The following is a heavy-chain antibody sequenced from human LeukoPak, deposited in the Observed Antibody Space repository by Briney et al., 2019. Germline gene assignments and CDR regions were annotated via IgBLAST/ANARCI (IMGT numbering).Heavy chain of an antibody. J-gene: IGHJ3*02. Sequence: SETLSLTCAVSGGSISSGGYSWSWIRQPPGKGLEWIGYIYHSGSTYYNPSLKSRVTISVDRSKNQFSLKLSSVTAADTAVYYCVRDTPALAFDIWGQGTMVTVSS. CDR1: GGSISSGGYS. V-gene: IGHV4-30-2*01. CDR3: VRDTPALAFDI. CDR2: IYHSGST.